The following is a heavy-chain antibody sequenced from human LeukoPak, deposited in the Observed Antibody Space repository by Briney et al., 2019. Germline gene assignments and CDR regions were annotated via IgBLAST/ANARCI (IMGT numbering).Heavy chain of an antibody. V-gene: IGHV1-46*01. CDR1: GYTFTSYY. CDR3: ARDHLDDFWSGALYYCYGMDV. Sequence: ASVQVSCKASGYTFTSYYMHWVRQAPGQGLEWMGIINPSGGSTSYAQKFQGRVTMTRDTSTSTVYMELSSLRSEDTAVYYCARDHLDDFWSGALYYCYGMDVWGQGTTVTVSS. CDR2: INPSGGST. J-gene: IGHJ6*02. D-gene: IGHD3-3*01.